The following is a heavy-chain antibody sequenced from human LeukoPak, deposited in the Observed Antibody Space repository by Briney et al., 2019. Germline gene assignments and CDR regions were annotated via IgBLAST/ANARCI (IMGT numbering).Heavy chain of an antibody. J-gene: IGHJ4*02. CDR2: MYHGGST. CDR3: ARLKFDVLTGYYEALDY. V-gene: IGHV4-30-2*01. D-gene: IGHD3-9*01. CDR1: GGSVSSGGFS. Sequence: PSETLSLTCAVSGGSVSSGGFSWSWIRQPPGKGLEWIGYMYHGGSTYYNPSLKSRVTMSVDTSKNQFSLNLRSVTAADTAVYHCARLKFDVLTGYYEALDYWGQGTLVTVSS.